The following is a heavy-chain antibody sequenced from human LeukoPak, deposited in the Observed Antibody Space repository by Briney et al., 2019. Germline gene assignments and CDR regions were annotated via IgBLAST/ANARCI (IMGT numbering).Heavy chain of an antibody. CDR1: GYSFSNYW. CDR3: ARVSIRGPGGFNH. J-gene: IGHJ4*02. V-gene: IGHV5-51*01. D-gene: IGHD2-8*01. CDR2: IYPGDSDT. Sequence: RGESLKISCQGSGYSFSNYWIGWVRQMPGKGLEWMGIIYPGDSDTRYSPSFEGQVTIPADKSISTAYLQWSSLKSSDTAMYYCARVSIRGPGGFNHGGQGPLVTVSS.